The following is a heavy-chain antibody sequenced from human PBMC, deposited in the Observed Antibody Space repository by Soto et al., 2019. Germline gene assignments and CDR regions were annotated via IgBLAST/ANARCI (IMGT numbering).Heavy chain of an antibody. J-gene: IGHJ4*02. Sequence: EVRLLDSGGGLVQPGGSRRLSCAASGFTFSSYDMSWVRQAPGKGLEWVSTISGSGDGTGYADSVMGRFTISRDNSKNTLYLQMHSLRPEDTAIYYCAKGLNSGYDFSPMWGQGTLVTVSS. CDR2: ISGSGDGT. CDR3: AKGLNSGYDFSPM. D-gene: IGHD5-12*01. CDR1: GFTFSSYD. V-gene: IGHV3-23*01.